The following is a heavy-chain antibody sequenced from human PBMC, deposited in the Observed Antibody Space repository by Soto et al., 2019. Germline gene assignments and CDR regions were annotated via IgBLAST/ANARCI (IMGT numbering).Heavy chain of an antibody. J-gene: IGHJ5*02. CDR2: INPQTVDT. D-gene: IGHD1-1*01. Sequence: QVQLVQSGTEVKKPGASVTVSCKSSGYTFTDFYLHWLRQATGQGLEWVGWINPQTVDTKSSQRFKGRVTMSRDTSVSTAYIDLTSLTSDDTAMYYCATGPNGTTGWYNPWGQGTRVTVSS. V-gene: IGHV1-2*02. CDR3: ATGPNGTTGWYNP. CDR1: GYTFTDFY.